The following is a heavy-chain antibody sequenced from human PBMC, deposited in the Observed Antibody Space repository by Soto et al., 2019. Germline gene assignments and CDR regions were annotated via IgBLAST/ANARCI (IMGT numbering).Heavy chain of an antibody. V-gene: IGHV6-1*01. D-gene: IGHD3-10*01. CDR2: TYYRSKWYN. CDR1: GDSVSSNSAV. J-gene: IGHJ4*02. CDR3: ARGAYGSGDGHFDY. Sequence: PSQTLSLTCAISGDSVSSNSAVWNWIRQSPSRGLEWLGRTYYRSKWYNDYTVSVKSRITINPDTSKNQFSLQPNSVTPEDTAVYYCARGAYGSGDGHFDYWGQGTLVTVSS.